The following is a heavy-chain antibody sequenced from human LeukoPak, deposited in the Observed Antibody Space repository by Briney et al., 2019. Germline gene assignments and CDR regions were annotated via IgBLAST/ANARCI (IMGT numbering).Heavy chain of an antibody. Sequence: GGSLRLSCAASGFTFNTYAMAWVRQAPGKGLEWVSSISGSGGSTNYANSVKGRFFISRDKSGNTLFLQMSSLRAEDTAVYYCAKASSSWYSEIDYWGQGTQVTVSS. CDR2: ISGSGGST. CDR3: AKASSSWYSEIDY. D-gene: IGHD6-13*01. V-gene: IGHV3-23*01. J-gene: IGHJ4*02. CDR1: GFTFNTYA.